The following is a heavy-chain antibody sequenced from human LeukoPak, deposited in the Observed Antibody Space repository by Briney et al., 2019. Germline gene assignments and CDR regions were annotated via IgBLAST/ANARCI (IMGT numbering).Heavy chain of an antibody. CDR2: TYYRSKWYN. CDR3: ARVGYSYGYLYYYYGMDV. Sequence: SQTLSLTCAISGDSVSSNSAAWNWIRQSPSRGLEWLGRTYYRSKWYNDYAVSVKSRITINPDTSKNQFSLQLNSVTPEDTAVYYCARVGYSYGYLYYYYGMDVWGQGTTVTVSS. CDR1: GDSVSSNSAA. D-gene: IGHD5-18*01. J-gene: IGHJ6*02. V-gene: IGHV6-1*01.